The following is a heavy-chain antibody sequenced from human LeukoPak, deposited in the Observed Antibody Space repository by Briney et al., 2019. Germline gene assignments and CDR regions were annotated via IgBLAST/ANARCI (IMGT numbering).Heavy chain of an antibody. J-gene: IGHJ4*02. Sequence: SETLSLTCTVSGGSISSSSYYWGWIRQPPGKGLEWIGSIYYSGSTYYNPSLKSRVTISVDTSKNQFSLKLSSVTAADTAVYYCARETYSGSYQGYWGQGTLVTVSS. V-gene: IGHV4-39*07. CDR1: GGSISSSSYY. CDR3: ARETYSGSYQGY. CDR2: IYYSGST. D-gene: IGHD1-26*01.